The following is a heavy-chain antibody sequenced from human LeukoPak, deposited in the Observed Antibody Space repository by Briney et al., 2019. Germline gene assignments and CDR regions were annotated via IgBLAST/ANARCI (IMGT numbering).Heavy chain of an antibody. V-gene: IGHV4-59*01. CDR1: GGSISSYY. CDR3: ARYSGCDYNFDY. J-gene: IGHJ4*02. Sequence: PSETLSLTCTVSGGSISSYYWSWIRQPPGKGLEWIGYIYYSGGTNYSPSLKSRVTISVDTSKNQFSLKLSSVTAADTAVYYCARYSGCDYNFDYWGQGTLVTVSS. D-gene: IGHD5-12*01. CDR2: IYYSGGT.